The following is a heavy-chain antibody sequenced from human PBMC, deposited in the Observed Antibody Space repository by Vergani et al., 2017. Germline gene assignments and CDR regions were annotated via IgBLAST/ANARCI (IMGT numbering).Heavy chain of an antibody. D-gene: IGHD5-18*01. Sequence: QVQLVESGGGVVQPGRSLRLSCAASGFTFSSYGMHWVRQAPGKGLEWVAVIWYDGSNKYYADSVKGRFTISRDNSKNTLYLQMNSLRAEDTAVYYCAKDKGWXHDYWGQGTLVTVSS. J-gene: IGHJ4*02. V-gene: IGHV3-33*06. CDR2: IWYDGSNK. CDR1: GFTFSSYG. CDR3: AKDKGWXHDY.